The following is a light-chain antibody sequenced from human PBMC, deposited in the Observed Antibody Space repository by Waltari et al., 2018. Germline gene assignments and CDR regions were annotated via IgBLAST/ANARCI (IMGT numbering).Light chain of an antibody. CDR3: QQYSSFSGT. CDR2: KAS. V-gene: IGKV1-5*03. CDR1: QSISSW. Sequence: DIQMTQSPSTLSASVGDSVTITCRASQSISSWLAWYQQKPGKAPKLLSDKASNLESGVPSRFSGSGSGTEFTLTISSLQPDDFATYYCQQYSSFSGTFGQGTYLDIQ. J-gene: IGKJ2*01.